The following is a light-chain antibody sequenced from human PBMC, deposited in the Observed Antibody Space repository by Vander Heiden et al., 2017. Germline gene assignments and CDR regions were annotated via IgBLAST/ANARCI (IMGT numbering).Light chain of an antibody. V-gene: IGLV2-14*03. CDR2: DVT. CDR1: SSDVGGYDY. Sequence: QSALTQPASVSGSPGQSITISCTGTSSDVGGYDYVSWYQQHPGKAPKLVIYDVTNRPSGISDRFSGYKSGNTASLTISGLQAEDEADYYCCSFTSTTTYVFGTGTQVTVL. CDR3: CSFTSTTTYV. J-gene: IGLJ1*01.